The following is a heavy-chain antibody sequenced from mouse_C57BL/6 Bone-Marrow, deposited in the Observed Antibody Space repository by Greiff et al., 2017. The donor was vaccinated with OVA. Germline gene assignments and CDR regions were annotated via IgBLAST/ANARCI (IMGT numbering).Heavy chain of an antibody. V-gene: IGHV1-50*01. J-gene: IGHJ3*01. CDR2: IDPSDSYT. D-gene: IGHD3-2*02. Sequence: LVESGAELVKPGASVKLSCKASGYTFTSYWMQWVKQRPGQGLEWIGEIDPSDSYTNYNQKFKGKATLTVDTSSSTAYMQLSSLTSEDSAVYYCAIDSSGYLFAYWGQGTLVTVSA. CDR3: AIDSSGYLFAY. CDR1: GYTFTSYW.